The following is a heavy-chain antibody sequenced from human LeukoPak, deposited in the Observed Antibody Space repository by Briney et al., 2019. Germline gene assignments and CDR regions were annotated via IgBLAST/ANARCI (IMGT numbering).Heavy chain of an antibody. V-gene: IGHV4-39*07. CDR1: GGSVSISSYY. Sequence: SETLSLTCTVSGGSVSISSYYWGWIRQPPGKGLEWIGSIYYSGNTYYNPSLKSRVTISVDTSKNQFSLKLTSVTAADTAVYYCARYHSGYDDYWGQGTLVTVSS. D-gene: IGHD5-12*01. CDR3: ARYHSGYDDY. J-gene: IGHJ4*02. CDR2: IYYSGNT.